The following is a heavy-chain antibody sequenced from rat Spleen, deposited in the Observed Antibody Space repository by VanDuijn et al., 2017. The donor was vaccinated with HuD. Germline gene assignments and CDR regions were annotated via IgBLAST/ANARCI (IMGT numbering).Heavy chain of an antibody. V-gene: IGHV2-32*01. Sequence: QVQLKESGPGLVQPSQTLSLTCTVSGFSLTNYHVYWVRQPPGKGLEWMGVMRSDGDTSYNSALKSRLSISRDTSKSQVCLKMNSPQTEDTATYYCVRDRYNWYFDFWGPGIMVTVSS. CDR1: GFSLTNYH. CDR3: VRDRYNWYFDF. CDR2: MRSDGDT. J-gene: IGHJ1*01.